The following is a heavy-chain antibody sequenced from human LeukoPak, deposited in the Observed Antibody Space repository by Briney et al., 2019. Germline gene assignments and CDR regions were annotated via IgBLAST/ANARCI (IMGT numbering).Heavy chain of an antibody. CDR2: ISGSGGNT. J-gene: IGHJ5*02. CDR3: AKDTLGFDP. Sequence: GGSLRLSCAASGFTFSSYAMNWVRQAPGKGLEWVSGISGSGGNTYYADSVKGRFTISRDNSKSTLYLQMNSLRAEDTAVYYCAKDTLGFDPWGQGTLVTVSS. V-gene: IGHV3-23*01. CDR1: GFTFSSYA.